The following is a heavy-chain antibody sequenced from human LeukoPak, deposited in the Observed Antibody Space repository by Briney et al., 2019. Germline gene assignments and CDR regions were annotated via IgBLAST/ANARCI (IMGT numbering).Heavy chain of an antibody. V-gene: IGHV4-59*01. CDR2: VDYSGST. D-gene: IGHD6-19*01. CDR1: GVSINNYH. J-gene: IGHJ3*02. CDR3: ARGRSVAAPLYDI. Sequence: PETLSLTCVVSGVSINNYHWTRIRQPPGKGLEWIGYVDYSGSTNNNPSLESRVTISVDTSKNQFSLKLTSVTAADTAVYYCARGRSVAAPLYDIWGPGTMVTVSS.